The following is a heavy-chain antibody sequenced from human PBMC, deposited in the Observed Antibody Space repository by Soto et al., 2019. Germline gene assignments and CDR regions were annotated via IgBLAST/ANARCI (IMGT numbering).Heavy chain of an antibody. CDR3: ARCQQWLAQFDP. V-gene: IGHV1-3*03. J-gene: IGHJ5*02. D-gene: IGHD6-19*01. Sequence: ASVKVSCKASGYTFTSYAMHWLRQAPGQRLEWMGWINAGNGNTKYSQEFQGRVTISVDTSKNQFSLKLSSVTAADTAVYYCARCQQWLAQFDPWGQGTLVTVSS. CDR1: GYTFTSYA. CDR2: INAGNGNT.